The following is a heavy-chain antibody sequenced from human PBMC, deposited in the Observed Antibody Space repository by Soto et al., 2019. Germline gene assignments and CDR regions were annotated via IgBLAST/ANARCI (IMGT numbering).Heavy chain of an antibody. V-gene: IGHV1-46*01. Sequence: QVQLVQSGAEVKKPGSSVKVSCKASGYTFTSYYMHWVRQAPGQGRAWMGIISPSGGSATYAQKFHGRVRMTRDTSTSTVYMELSSLRSEDTAVYYCARVYCSGGGCYGIDYWGQGTLVTVSS. J-gene: IGHJ4*02. D-gene: IGHD2-15*01. CDR2: ISPSGGSA. CDR1: GYTFTSYY. CDR3: ARVYCSGGGCYGIDY.